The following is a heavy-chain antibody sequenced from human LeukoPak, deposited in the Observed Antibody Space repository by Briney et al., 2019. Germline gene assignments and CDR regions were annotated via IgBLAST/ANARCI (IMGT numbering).Heavy chain of an antibody. J-gene: IGHJ4*02. D-gene: IGHD1-26*01. CDR2: VHLNGAT. V-gene: IGHV4-4*02. CDR3: TRESGAFSPFGF. Sequence: SETLSLTCAVSGGSITTTNWWSWVRHPPGKGLEWIGEVHLNGATNYNPSLESRFSMSIDKSKNHLSLDVTSVTAADTAIYYCTRESGAFSPFGFWGQGTLVTVSS. CDR1: GGSITTTNW.